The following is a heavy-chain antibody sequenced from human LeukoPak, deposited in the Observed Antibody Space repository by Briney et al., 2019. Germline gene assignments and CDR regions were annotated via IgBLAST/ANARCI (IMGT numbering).Heavy chain of an antibody. V-gene: IGHV3-23*01. CDR2: INAGGGET. D-gene: IGHD4-17*01. CDR1: GFTFSIYA. Sequence: PGGSLRLSCAASGFTFSIYAMTWVRQAAEKGLDWVSIINAGGGETYYADSVKGRFTISRDNSKNTPYLQMNSLRVEDTAVYYCGRDPNGDYFGAFEFWGQETLVTVSA. CDR3: GRDPNGDYFGAFEF. J-gene: IGHJ3*01.